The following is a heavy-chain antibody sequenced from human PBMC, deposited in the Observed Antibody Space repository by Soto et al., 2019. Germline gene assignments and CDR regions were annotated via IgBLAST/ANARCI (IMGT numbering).Heavy chain of an antibody. V-gene: IGHV3-15*07. Sequence: EVQLVASGGGLVKPGGSLRLSCAASGFTFSNAWMNWVRQAPGKGLEWVGRIKSKTDGGTTDYAAPVKGRFTISRDDSKNTLYLQMNSLKTEDTAVYYCTTYYDYVWGSYRYAGEDYWGQGTLVTVSS. CDR1: GFTFSNAW. D-gene: IGHD3-16*02. J-gene: IGHJ4*02. CDR3: TTYYDYVWGSYRYAGEDY. CDR2: IKSKTDGGTT.